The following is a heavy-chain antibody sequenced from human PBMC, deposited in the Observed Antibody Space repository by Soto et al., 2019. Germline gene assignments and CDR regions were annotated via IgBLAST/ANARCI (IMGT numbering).Heavy chain of an antibody. D-gene: IGHD3-3*01. V-gene: IGHV3-73*01. CDR3: SRQASDFWSGKPQYYMDV. CDR2: IRSKGNNYAT. J-gene: IGHJ6*03. Sequence: EVQLVESGGGLVQPGGSLKLSCAASGFTFSGSAMHWVRQASGKGLEWVGRIRSKGNNYATAYGASLKGRFTISRDDSKNTAYLRMNSLNTEETAVYYCSRQASDFWSGKPQYYMDVWGKGTTVTVSS. CDR1: GFTFSGSA.